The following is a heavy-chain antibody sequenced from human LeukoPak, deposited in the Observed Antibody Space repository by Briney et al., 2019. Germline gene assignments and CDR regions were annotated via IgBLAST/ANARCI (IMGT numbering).Heavy chain of an antibody. D-gene: IGHD4-23*01. CDR1: GGTFSSYA. CDR2: IIPIFGTA. V-gene: IGHV1-69*05. J-gene: IGHJ6*03. Sequence: SVKISCKASGGTFSSYAISWVRQAPGQGLECMGGIIPIFGTANYAQKFQGRVTITTDESTSTAYMELGSLRSEDTAVYYCARETGVVTPAHYYYMDVWGKGTTVTVSS. CDR3: ARETGVVTPAHYYYMDV.